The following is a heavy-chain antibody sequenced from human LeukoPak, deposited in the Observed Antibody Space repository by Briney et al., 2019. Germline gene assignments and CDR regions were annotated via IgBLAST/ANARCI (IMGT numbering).Heavy chain of an antibody. V-gene: IGHV4-59*08. CDR1: GGSISSYY. CDR2: IYYSGST. Sequence: SETLSLTCTVSGGSISSYYWSWIRQPPGKGLEWIGYIYYSGSTNYNPSLKSRVPISVDTSKPQLPLKLRSVTAAHTAVYYCARLWGSPPPQFDPWGQGTLVPVSS. D-gene: IGHD1-26*01. CDR3: ARLWGSPPPQFDP. J-gene: IGHJ5*02.